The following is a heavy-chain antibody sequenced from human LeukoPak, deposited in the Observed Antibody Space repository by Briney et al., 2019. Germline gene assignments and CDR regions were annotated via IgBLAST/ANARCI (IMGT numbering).Heavy chain of an antibody. D-gene: IGHD3-9*01. Sequence: PSETLSLTCSVSGGAIRTGTRSWGWIRQPPGEGLQWIGTFHVSGNTYYNLSLNNLATASVNTTKNEFSLRLTCVPGADTAIYYCARLRTGFPNWFDLWGQGTQVTVSS. CDR2: FHVSGNT. V-gene: IGHV4-39*01. CDR1: GGAIRTGTRS. CDR3: ARLRTGFPNWFDL. J-gene: IGHJ5*02.